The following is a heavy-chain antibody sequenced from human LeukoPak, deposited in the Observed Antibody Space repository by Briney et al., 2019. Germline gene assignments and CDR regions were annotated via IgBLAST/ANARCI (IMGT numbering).Heavy chain of an antibody. CDR2: ISYDGSNK. Sequence: GRSLRLSCAASGLTFSIYGMHWVRQAPGKGLEWVAVISYDGSNKYYADSVKGRFTISRDNSKNTLYLQMNSLRAEDTAVYYCAKDAIAVAAPLEDYWGQGTLVTVSS. CDR1: GLTFSIYG. J-gene: IGHJ4*02. CDR3: AKDAIAVAAPLEDY. V-gene: IGHV3-30*18. D-gene: IGHD6-19*01.